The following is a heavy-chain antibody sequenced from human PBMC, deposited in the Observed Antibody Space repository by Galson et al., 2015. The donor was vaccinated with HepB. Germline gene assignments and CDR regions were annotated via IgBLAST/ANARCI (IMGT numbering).Heavy chain of an antibody. CDR2: IRYDGSNK. CDR1: GFTFSSYG. J-gene: IGHJ4*02. D-gene: IGHD3-10*01. V-gene: IGHV3-30*02. CDR3: AKDQGRTMVRRVFDY. Sequence: SLRLSCAASGFTFSSYGMHWVRQAPGKGLEWVAFIRYDGSNKYYADSVKGRFTISRDNSKNTLYLQMNSLRAEDTAVYYCAKDQGRTMVRRVFDYWGQGTLVTVSS.